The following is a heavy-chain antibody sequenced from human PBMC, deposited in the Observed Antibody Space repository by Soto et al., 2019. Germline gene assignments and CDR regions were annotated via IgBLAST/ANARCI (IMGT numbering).Heavy chain of an antibody. CDR1: GFTFSSYW. J-gene: IGHJ6*02. Sequence: GGSLRLSCAASGFTFSSYWMHWVRQAPGKGLVWVSRINSDGSSTSYADSVKGRFTISRDNAKNTPYLQMNSLRAEDTAVYYCARGGVATSIRWGYYYYYGMDVWGQVTTVTVSS. D-gene: IGHD5-12*01. CDR2: INSDGSST. CDR3: ARGGVATSIRWGYYYYYGMDV. V-gene: IGHV3-74*01.